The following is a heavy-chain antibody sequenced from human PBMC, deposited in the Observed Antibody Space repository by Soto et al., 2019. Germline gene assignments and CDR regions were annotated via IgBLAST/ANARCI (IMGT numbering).Heavy chain of an antibody. CDR2: IYYSGST. J-gene: IGHJ4*02. V-gene: IGHV4-59*01. D-gene: IGHD2-21*01. CDR3: ARRWGGTFDY. CDR1: GGSISSYY. Sequence: QVQLQESGPGLVKPSETLSLTCTVSGGSISSYYWSWIRQPPGKGLEWIGYIYYSGSTDYNPSRKSRATISVDTSKNQFSLKLSSVTAADTAVYYCARRWGGTFDYWGQGTLVTVSS.